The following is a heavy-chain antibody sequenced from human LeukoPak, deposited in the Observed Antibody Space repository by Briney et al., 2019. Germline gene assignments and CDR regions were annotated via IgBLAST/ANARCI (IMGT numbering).Heavy chain of an antibody. CDR1: GGSISSSSYY. V-gene: IGHV4-39*01. D-gene: IGHD6-19*01. J-gene: IGHJ5*02. CDR2: IYYSGST. Sequence: SETLSLTCTASGGSISSSSYYWGWIRQPPGKGLEWIGSIYYSGSTYYNPSLKSRVTISVDTSKNQFSLKLSSVTAADTAVYYCARQTYSSGWYWFDPWGQGTLVTVSS. CDR3: ARQTYSSGWYWFDP.